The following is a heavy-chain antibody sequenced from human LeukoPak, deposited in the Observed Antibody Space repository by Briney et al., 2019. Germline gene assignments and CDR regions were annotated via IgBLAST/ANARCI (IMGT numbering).Heavy chain of an antibody. J-gene: IGHJ4*02. V-gene: IGHV3-30*02. CDR2: IRYDGSNK. Sequence: GGSLRLSCAASGLTFSSYGMHWVRQAPGKGLEWVAFIRYDGSNKYYADSVKGRFTISRDNSKNTLYLQMNSLRAEDTAVYYCAKDIIVTIDYWGQGTLVTVSS. CDR1: GLTFSSYG. D-gene: IGHD2-15*01. CDR3: AKDIIVTIDY.